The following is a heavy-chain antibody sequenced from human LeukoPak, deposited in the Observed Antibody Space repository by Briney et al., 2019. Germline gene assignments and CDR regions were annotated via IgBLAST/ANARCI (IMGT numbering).Heavy chain of an antibody. CDR1: GFTFSSYG. Sequence: PGGSLRLSCAASGFTFSSYGMHWVRQAPGKGLEWVAVIWYDGSNKYYADSAKGRFTISRDNSKNTLYLQMNSLRAEDTAVYYCAKAIQLIVGATTLWGQGTLVTVSS. CDR2: IWYDGSNK. V-gene: IGHV3-33*06. D-gene: IGHD1-26*01. CDR3: AKAIQLIVGATTL. J-gene: IGHJ4*02.